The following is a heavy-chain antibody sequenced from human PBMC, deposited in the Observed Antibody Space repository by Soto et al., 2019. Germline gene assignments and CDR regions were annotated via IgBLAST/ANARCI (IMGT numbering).Heavy chain of an antibody. CDR3: AKTITTIGVSSTGRGALLDN. J-gene: IGHJ4*02. CDR1: GFTFSVFG. V-gene: IGHV3-30*18. CDR2: ISNDGNSE. D-gene: IGHD3-3*01. Sequence: QVQLVESGGGVVQPGRSLRLSCAASGFTFSVFGMHWVRQAPGKGLEWVAVISNDGNSEHYADSVKGRFTISRDNSKNTFYLPMNRLSVEDTAVSYCAKTITTIGVSSTGRGALLDNWGQGILVSVSS.